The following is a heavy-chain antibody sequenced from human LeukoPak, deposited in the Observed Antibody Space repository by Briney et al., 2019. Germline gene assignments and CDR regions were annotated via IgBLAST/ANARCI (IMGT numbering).Heavy chain of an antibody. CDR1: GFTFSSYA. CDR2: ISGSGGST. Sequence: GGSLRLSCAASGFTFSSYAMSWVRQAPGKGLEWVSAISGSGGSTYYADSVKGRFTISRDNSKNSLYLQMNSLRAEDTAIYYCARGGRYYFAYWGQATLVTVSS. CDR3: ARGGRYYFAY. V-gene: IGHV3-23*01. D-gene: IGHD1-14*01. J-gene: IGHJ4*02.